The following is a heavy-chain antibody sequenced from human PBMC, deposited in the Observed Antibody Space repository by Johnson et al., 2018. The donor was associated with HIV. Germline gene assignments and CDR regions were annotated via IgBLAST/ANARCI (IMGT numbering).Heavy chain of an antibody. CDR2: ISYSASSM. J-gene: IGHJ3*02. D-gene: IGHD6-19*01. Sequence: QVQLVESVGGLVKPGGSLRLSCAASGFTFSDYYMSWIRQAPGKGLEWVSYISYSASSMFYADSLQGRFTISRDNAKNSLYLQMNYLRVEDTAVYYCARLERLGGLSRVLDMWGQGTMVTVSS. CDR1: GFTFSDYY. V-gene: IGHV3-11*04. CDR3: ARLERLGGLSRVLDM.